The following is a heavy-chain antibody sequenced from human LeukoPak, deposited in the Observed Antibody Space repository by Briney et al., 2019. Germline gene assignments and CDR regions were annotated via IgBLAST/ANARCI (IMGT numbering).Heavy chain of an antibody. CDR1: GGSISSYY. V-gene: IGHV4-4*07. CDR2: IFASGST. J-gene: IGHJ4*02. Sequence: SETLSLTCSVSGGSISSYYWSWIRQPAGKGLEWIGRIFASGSTKYNPSLKSRVTMSVDTSKNQFSLKLTSVTAAATAVYFCARESSGWYFDYWGQGTLVTVS. D-gene: IGHD6-19*01. CDR3: ARESSGWYFDY.